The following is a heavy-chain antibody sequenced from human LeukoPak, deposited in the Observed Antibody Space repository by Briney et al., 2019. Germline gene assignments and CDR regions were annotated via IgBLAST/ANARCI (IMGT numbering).Heavy chain of an antibody. J-gene: IGHJ4*02. Sequence: QPGGSLRLSCAASGFTFSSYAMSWVRQAPGKGLEWVSSISGSGDNTYYGDSVKGRFTISRDNSKNTLYLQMNSLRAEDTAVYYCTRDRRGDYPHFDYWGQGTLSPSPQ. CDR1: GFTFSSYA. CDR3: TRDRRGDYPHFDY. CDR2: ISGSGDNT. D-gene: IGHD4-17*01. V-gene: IGHV3-23*01.